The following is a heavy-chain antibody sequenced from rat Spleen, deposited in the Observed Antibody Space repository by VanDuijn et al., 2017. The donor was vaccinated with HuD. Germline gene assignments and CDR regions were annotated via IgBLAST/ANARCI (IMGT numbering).Heavy chain of an antibody. Sequence: EVQLVESGGGLVQPGRSMKLSCVASGFTFSTYGMAWVRQAPKKGLEWVAYISYDGGSPYYPDSVRGRFTISRDNAKSTLYLQMNSLRSEDTATYYCTRDVVAYWGQGTLVTVSS. CDR3: TRDVVAY. CDR1: GFTFSTYG. V-gene: IGHV5-20*01. J-gene: IGHJ3*01. CDR2: ISYDGGSP.